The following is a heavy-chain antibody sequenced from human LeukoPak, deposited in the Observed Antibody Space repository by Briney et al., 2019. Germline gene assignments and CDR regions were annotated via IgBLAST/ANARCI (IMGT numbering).Heavy chain of an antibody. CDR3: AGVEPGYGDYGFYFDY. D-gene: IGHD4-17*01. CDR2: INPNSGGT. Sequence: ASVKVSCKASGYTFSGYYMHWVRQAPGQGLEWMGRINPNSGGTNYAQKFQGRVTMTRDTSISTAYMELSRLRSDDTAVYYCAGVEPGYGDYGFYFDYWGQGTLVTVSS. CDR1: GYTFSGYY. V-gene: IGHV1-2*06. J-gene: IGHJ4*02.